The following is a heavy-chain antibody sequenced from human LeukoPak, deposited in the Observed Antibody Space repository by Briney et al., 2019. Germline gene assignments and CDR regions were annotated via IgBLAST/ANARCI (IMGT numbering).Heavy chain of an antibody. CDR2: INPSGGST. D-gene: IGHD3-10*01. Sequence: GASVKVSCKASGYTFTTYYMHWVRQAPGQGLEWMGIINPSGGSTSYAQKFQGRVTMTRDTSTSTVYMEQSSLRSEDTAVYYCARDKMRLLDYGSGSYDYWGQGTLVTVTS. V-gene: IGHV1-46*01. CDR1: GYTFTTYY. J-gene: IGHJ4*02. CDR3: ARDKMRLLDYGSGSYDY.